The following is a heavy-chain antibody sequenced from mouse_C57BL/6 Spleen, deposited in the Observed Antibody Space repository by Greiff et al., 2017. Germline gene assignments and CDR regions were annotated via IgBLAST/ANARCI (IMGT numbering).Heavy chain of an antibody. CDR1: GYTFTSYC. D-gene: IGHD1-1*01. CDR2: IYPGSGST. CDR3: GREGSREYFDG. V-gene: IGHV1-55*01. J-gene: IGHJ1*03. Sequence: QVQLQQPGAELVKPGASVKMSCKASGYTFTSYCITWVKQSHGQSLEWIGDIYPGSGSTNYNETFKSKATLTVDTSSSTSYMQLSRLTSEDAAVYCCGREGSREYFDGWGTGTTVTVSS.